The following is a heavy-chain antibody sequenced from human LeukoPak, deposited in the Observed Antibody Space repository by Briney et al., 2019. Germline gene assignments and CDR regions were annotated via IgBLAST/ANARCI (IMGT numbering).Heavy chain of an antibody. V-gene: IGHV4-59*01. CDR1: GGSISSYY. J-gene: IGHJ4*02. CDR2: IYYSGST. Sequence: PSETLSLTCTVSGGSISSYYWNWIRQPPGKGLEWIGYIYYSGSTNYNPSLKSRVTISVDTSKNQFSLKLSSVTAADTAVYYCARVSGLYYYDSSGYFDYWGQGTLVTVSS. CDR3: ARVSGLYYYDSSGYFDY. D-gene: IGHD3-22*01.